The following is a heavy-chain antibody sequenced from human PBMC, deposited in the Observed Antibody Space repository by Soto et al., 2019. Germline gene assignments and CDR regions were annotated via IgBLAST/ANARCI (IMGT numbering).Heavy chain of an antibody. D-gene: IGHD4-4*01. CDR1: GFTFSSYG. V-gene: IGHV3-30*18. J-gene: IGHJ6*02. CDR3: AKGMIMTTVIKYYYYGMDV. Sequence: HPGGSPRLSCAASGFTFSSYGMHWVRQAPGKGLEWVAVISYDGSNKYYADSVKGRFTISRDNSKNTLYLQMNSLRAEDTAVYYCAKGMIMTTVIKYYYYGMDVWGQGTTVTVSS. CDR2: ISYDGSNK.